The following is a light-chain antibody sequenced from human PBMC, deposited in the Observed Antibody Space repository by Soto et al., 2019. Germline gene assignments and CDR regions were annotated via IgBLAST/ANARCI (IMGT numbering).Light chain of an antibody. V-gene: IGLV1-40*01. CDR2: ANI. CDR1: SSNFGAGYD. CDR3: QSYDSSLSIYV. J-gene: IGLJ1*01. Sequence: QSVLTQPPSVSGAPGQRVTISCTGSSSNFGAGYDVHWYQQLPGTAPKLLIYANINRPSGVPDRFSGSKSGTSASLAITGLQAEDEADYYCQSYDSSLSIYVFGSGTKVTVL.